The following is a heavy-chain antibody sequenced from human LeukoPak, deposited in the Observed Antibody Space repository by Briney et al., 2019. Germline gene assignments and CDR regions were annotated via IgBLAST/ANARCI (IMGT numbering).Heavy chain of an antibody. V-gene: IGHV1-2*02. CDR3: ARGPRGDILTGYFDDAFDI. CDR2: INPNSGGT. Sequence: ASVKVSCKASGYTFTGYYMHWVRQAPGQGLEWMGWINPNSGGTNYAQKFQGRVTMTRDTSISTAYMELSRLRSDDTAVYYCARGPRGDILTGYFDDAFDIWGQGTMVTVSS. D-gene: IGHD3-9*01. J-gene: IGHJ3*02. CDR1: GYTFTGYY.